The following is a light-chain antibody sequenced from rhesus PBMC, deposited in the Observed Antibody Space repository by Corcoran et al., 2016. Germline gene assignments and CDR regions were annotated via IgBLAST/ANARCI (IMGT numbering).Light chain of an antibody. CDR2: AAS. Sequence: DIQMTQSPSSLSASVGDRVTITCRASQGIRNYLSWYQQQPGKPPKRLSYAASSLESGVPSSCSGSGSGTEVTLTISSLQPEDVAAYYCLHYNSKPGTFGQGTKVEIK. V-gene: IGKV1-36*01. CDR3: LHYNSKPGT. CDR1: QGIRNY. J-gene: IGKJ1*01.